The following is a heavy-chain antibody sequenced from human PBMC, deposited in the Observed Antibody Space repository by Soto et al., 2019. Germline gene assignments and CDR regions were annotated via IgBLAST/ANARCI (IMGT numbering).Heavy chain of an antibody. CDR1: GYTFTSYD. D-gene: IGHD3-10*01. Sequence: QVQLVQSGAEVKKPGASVKVSCKASGYTFTSYDINWVRQATGQGLEWMGWMNPNSGNTGYAQKFQGRVTMTRNTSISTAYMELGSLRSEDTAVYYCARGITMVRGVTNNWFDPWGQGTLVTVSS. CDR3: ARGITMVRGVTNNWFDP. CDR2: MNPNSGNT. V-gene: IGHV1-8*01. J-gene: IGHJ5*02.